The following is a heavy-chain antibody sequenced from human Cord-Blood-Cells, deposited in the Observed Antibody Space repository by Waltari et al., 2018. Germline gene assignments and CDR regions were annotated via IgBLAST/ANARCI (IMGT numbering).Heavy chain of an antibody. CDR2: IYYSVST. V-gene: IGHV4-39*01. CDR1: GGSISSSSYY. CDR3: ARRGRGDYAFDI. Sequence: QLQLQESGPGLVKPSETLSLTCTVSGGSISSSSYYWGWIRQPPGKGLEWIGSIYYSVSTYYNPSLKSRVTISVDTSKNQFSLKLSSVTAADTAVYYCARRGRGDYAFDIWGQGTMVTVSS. D-gene: IGHD2-21*02. J-gene: IGHJ3*02.